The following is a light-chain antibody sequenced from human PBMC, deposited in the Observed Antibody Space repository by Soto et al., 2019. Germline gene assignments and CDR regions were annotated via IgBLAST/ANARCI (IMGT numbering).Light chain of an antibody. CDR2: AES. Sequence: DIQMTQSPSSLSASVGDRVTITCRASQSISSYLNWYQQKPGKAPNLLIYAESSLQSGVPSKFSVSGSGTDFTLTISSLQPEDFATYYCQQSYSSPFSFGPGTKVDIK. CDR1: QSISSY. V-gene: IGKV1-39*01. CDR3: QQSYSSPFS. J-gene: IGKJ3*01.